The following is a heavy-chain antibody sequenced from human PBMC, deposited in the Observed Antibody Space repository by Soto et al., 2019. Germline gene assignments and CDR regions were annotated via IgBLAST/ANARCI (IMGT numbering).Heavy chain of an antibody. CDR2: IKEDGSQK. J-gene: IGHJ5*01. D-gene: IGHD3-16*02. Sequence: PGGPLRLSCAASGFALSRFWIAWVRQAPGKGLEWVATIKEDGSQKYYVDSVKGRFTISRDNTNNSLYLQMSSLRDGDSAVYYCMRANRGYPGYSCCQRTLVPVS. CDR3: MRANRGYPGYS. V-gene: IGHV3-7*01. CDR1: GFALSRFW.